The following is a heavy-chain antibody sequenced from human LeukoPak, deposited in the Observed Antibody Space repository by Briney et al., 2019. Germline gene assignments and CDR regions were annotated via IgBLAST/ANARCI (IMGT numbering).Heavy chain of an antibody. V-gene: IGHV1-18*01. CDR3: ARDSAYCSTTSCYALPPDYYYYYMDV. D-gene: IGHD2-2*01. CDR1: GYTFTSYG. CDR2: ISAYNGNT. Sequence: ASVKVSCKASGYTFTSYGISWVRQAPGQGLEWMGWISAYNGNTNYAQKLQGRVTMTTDTSTSTAYMELRSLRSDDTAVYYCARDSAYCSTTSCYALPPDYYYYYMDVWGKGTTVTVSS. J-gene: IGHJ6*03.